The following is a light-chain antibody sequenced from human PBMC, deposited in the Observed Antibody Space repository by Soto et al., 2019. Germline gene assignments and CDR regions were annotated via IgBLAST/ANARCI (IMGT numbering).Light chain of an antibody. Sequence: EIVLTQSPATLSLSPGERATLSCRASQSVRSYLAWYQQKPRQPPRLLIYDTSNRATDIPARFSGSGYGTDHPLTLSSLDPEDFDVYYCQQRRNWPLVTFGPGTRVHIK. CDR3: QQRRNWPLVT. J-gene: IGKJ3*01. CDR1: QSVRSY. V-gene: IGKV3-11*01. CDR2: DTS.